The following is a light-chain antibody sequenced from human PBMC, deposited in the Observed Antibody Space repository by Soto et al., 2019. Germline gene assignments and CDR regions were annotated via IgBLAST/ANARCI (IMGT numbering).Light chain of an antibody. CDR1: QSISSRY. CDR2: GAS. Sequence: EIVLTQSPGTLSLSPGERATLSCRASQSISSRYVAWYQQKPGQAPRFLIYGASTRAADIPDRFSGSGSGTDFTLTISRLEPEDFAVYYRQQYATSPLTLGGGTKVAIK. CDR3: QQYATSPLT. V-gene: IGKV3-20*01. J-gene: IGKJ4*01.